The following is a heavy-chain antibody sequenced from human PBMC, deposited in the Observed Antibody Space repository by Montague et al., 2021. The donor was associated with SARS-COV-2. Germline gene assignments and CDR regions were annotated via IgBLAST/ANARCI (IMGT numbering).Heavy chain of an antibody. D-gene: IGHD6-19*01. CDR1: GGSISSSSYY. V-gene: IGHV4-39*01. J-gene: IGHJ3*02. CDR2: IYYSGST. CDR3: ARQENSSGWFETDAFGI. Sequence: SETLSLTCTVSGGSISSSSYYWGWIRQPPGKGLEWIGSIYYSGSTYYNPSRKSRVTISVDTSKNQLSLNLSSVTAADTAVYYCARQENSSGWFETDAFGIWGQGTMVTVSS.